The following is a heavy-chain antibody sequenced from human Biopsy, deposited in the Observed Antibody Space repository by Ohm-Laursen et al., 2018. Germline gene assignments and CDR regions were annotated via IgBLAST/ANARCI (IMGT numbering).Heavy chain of an antibody. CDR2: IGTAADI. CDR1: GFTFSSYD. V-gene: IGHV3-13*01. J-gene: IGHJ5*02. CDR3: ARGTFRYDSSGYSWLDP. D-gene: IGHD3-22*01. Sequence: SLRLSCTASGFTFSSYDMHWVRQVPGKGLEWVSAIGTAADIYYSGSVKGRLTISRENAKNSLYLLMNSLRAGDTAVYYCARGTFRYDSSGYSWLDPWGQGTLVTVSS.